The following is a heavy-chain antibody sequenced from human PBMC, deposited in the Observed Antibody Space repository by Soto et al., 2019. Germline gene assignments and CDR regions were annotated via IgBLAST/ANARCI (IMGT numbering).Heavy chain of an antibody. CDR1: GYTFTSYG. CDR3: AMEGSYYDSSSYAFDY. CDR2: INAGNGNT. V-gene: IGHV1-3*01. J-gene: IGHJ4*02. Sequence: ASVKVSCKASGYTFTSYGMHWVRQAPGQRLEWMGWINAGNGNTKYSQKFQGRVTITRDTSASTAYMELSSLRSEDTAVYYCAMEGSYYDSSSYAFDYWGQGTLVTVSS. D-gene: IGHD3-22*01.